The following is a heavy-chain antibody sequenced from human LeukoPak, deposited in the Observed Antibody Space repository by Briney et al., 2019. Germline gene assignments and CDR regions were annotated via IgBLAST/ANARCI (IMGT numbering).Heavy chain of an antibody. CDR2: ISSSSSTI. CDR3: ARGAYYYED. Sequence: GESLRLSCAASGFTFSSYAMNWVRQAPGKGLEWVSYISSSSSTIYYADSVKGRFTISRDNAKNSLYLQMNSLRAEDTAVYYCARGAYYYEDWGQGTLVTVSS. J-gene: IGHJ4*02. V-gene: IGHV3-48*01. D-gene: IGHD3-22*01. CDR1: GFTFSSYA.